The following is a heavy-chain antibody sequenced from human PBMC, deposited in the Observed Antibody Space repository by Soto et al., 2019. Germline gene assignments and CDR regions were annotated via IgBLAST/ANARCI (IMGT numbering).Heavy chain of an antibody. D-gene: IGHD3-10*01. J-gene: IGHJ6*02. CDR1: GGSISSYY. V-gene: IGHV4-59*01. CDR2: IYYTGST. Sequence: PSETLSLTCTVSGGSISSYYWSWIRQPPGKGLEWIGYIYYTGSTNSNPSLKSRVTISVDTSKNQFSLRLNSVTAADTAVYYCAGERDGSGYYGMDVWGQGTTVTVSS. CDR3: AGERDGSGYYGMDV.